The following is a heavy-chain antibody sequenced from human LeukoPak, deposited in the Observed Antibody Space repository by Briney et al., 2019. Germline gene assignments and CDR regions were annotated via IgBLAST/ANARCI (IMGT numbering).Heavy chain of an antibody. CDR2: IYWDDDK. V-gene: IGHV2-5*02. D-gene: IGHD2-2*02. J-gene: IGHJ5*02. Sequence: SGPTLVNPTQTLTLTCTFSGFSLSTSGVGVGWIRQPPGKALEWLALIYWDDDKRYSPSLKSRLTITKDTSNNQVVLTMTKMDPVDTATYYRAHSFIPAAIGWWFDPLGQGTLVTVPS. CDR1: GFSLSTSGVG. CDR3: AHSFIPAAIGWWFDP.